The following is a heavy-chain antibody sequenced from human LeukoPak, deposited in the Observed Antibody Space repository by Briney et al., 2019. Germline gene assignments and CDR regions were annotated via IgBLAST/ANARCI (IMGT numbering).Heavy chain of an antibody. CDR3: ARDGGRSGCAH. CDR1: GFSVSNNY. D-gene: IGHD3-3*01. J-gene: IGHJ4*02. CDR2: MSDGGTI. Sequence: GGSLRLSCVASGFSVSNNYMSWVRQAPGKGLEGVSVMSDGGTIYYADSVKGRFTVSRDNSKNTLYLQMDSLRAEDTAVYYCARDGGRSGCAHWGQGAVVTVSS. V-gene: IGHV3-53*01.